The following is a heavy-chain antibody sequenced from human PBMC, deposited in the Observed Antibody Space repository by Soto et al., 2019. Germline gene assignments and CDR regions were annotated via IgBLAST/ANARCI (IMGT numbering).Heavy chain of an antibody. J-gene: IGHJ5*02. CDR3: VRDGTKTLRDWFDP. D-gene: IGHD1-1*01. CDR2: IYATGTT. Sequence: PSETLSLTCTVSGASISGFYWSWIRKSAGKGLEWIGCIYATGTTDYNPSLKSRVMMSVDTSKKQFSLKLRSVTAADTAVYYCVRDGTKTLRDWFDPWGQAISVTVSS. V-gene: IGHV4-4*07. CDR1: GASISGFY.